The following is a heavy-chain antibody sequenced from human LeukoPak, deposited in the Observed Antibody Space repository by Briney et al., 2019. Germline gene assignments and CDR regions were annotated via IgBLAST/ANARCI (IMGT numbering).Heavy chain of an antibody. CDR3: AKGRTTVVVTAIPN. J-gene: IGHJ4*02. Sequence: PGGSLRLSCAASGFTFSAYWMNWVRQAPGKGLEWVSGISGSGGNTYNADSVKGRFTISRDNSKNTLYLQMNSLRAEDTAVYYCAKGRTTVVVTAIPNWGQGTLVTVSS. V-gene: IGHV3-23*01. D-gene: IGHD2-21*02. CDR2: ISGSGGNT. CDR1: GFTFSAYW.